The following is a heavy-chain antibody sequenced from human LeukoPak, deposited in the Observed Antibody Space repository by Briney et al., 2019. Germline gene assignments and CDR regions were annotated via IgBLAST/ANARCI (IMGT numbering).Heavy chain of an antibody. CDR3: ARDPRYLEWLLRGGDITYFDY. D-gene: IGHD3-3*01. CDR2: ISPYNGNT. V-gene: IGHV1-18*01. Sequence: ASVKVSCKASGYSFSSYVITWVRQAPGHGLEWMGWISPYNGNTNYAQKFQGRVTMTTDTSTNTVYMQLRSLRPDDTAVYYCARDPRYLEWLLRGGDITYFDYWGQGTLVTVSS. CDR1: GYSFSSYV. J-gene: IGHJ4*02.